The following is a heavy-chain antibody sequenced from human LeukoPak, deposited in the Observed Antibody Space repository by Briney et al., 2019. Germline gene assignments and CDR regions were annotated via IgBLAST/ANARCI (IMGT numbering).Heavy chain of an antibody. Sequence: SETLSLTCTVSGGSISSSSYYWGWIRQPPGKGLEWIGSIYYSGSTYYNPSLKSRVTIPVDTSKNQFSLKLSSVTAADTAVYYCARQHRYCSGGSCYSGEFDYWGQGTLVTVSS. D-gene: IGHD2-15*01. CDR3: ARQHRYCSGGSCYSGEFDY. CDR2: IYYSGST. J-gene: IGHJ4*02. V-gene: IGHV4-39*01. CDR1: GGSISSSSYY.